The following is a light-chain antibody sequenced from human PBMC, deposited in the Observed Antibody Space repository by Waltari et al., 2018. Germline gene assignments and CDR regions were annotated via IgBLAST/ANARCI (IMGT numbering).Light chain of an antibody. CDR1: QSISSS. CDR2: VAS. V-gene: IGKV1-39*01. Sequence: IQMTQSPSSLSASVGDRVTITCRASQSISSSLNWYQQIPGKAPKLLIYVASTLRSGVPSRFSGSGSGTDFSLTISSPQPEDFATYYCQQSYTTAFTFGQGTKLEIK. J-gene: IGKJ2*01. CDR3: QQSYTTAFT.